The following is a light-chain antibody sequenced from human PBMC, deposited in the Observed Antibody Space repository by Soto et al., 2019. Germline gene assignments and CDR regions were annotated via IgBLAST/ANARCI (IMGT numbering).Light chain of an antibody. CDR3: QTWGTAIVV. CDR2: LNSAGSH. CDR1: SGHSSYA. V-gene: IGLV4-69*01. J-gene: IGLJ2*01. Sequence: QPVLTQSPSASASLGASVKLTCTLSSGHSSYAIAWHQQQPEKGPRYLMKLNSAGSHSKGDGIPDRFSGSSSGAERYLTISSLQSEDEADYYCQTWGTAIVVFGGGTQVTVL.